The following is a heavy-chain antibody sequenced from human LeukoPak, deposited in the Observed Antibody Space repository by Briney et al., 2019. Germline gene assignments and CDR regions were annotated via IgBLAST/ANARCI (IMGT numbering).Heavy chain of an antibody. D-gene: IGHD6-19*01. J-gene: IGHJ3*02. V-gene: IGHV1-18*01. Sequence: GASVKVSCKASGYTFTSYGISWVRQAPGQGLEWMGWISAYNGNTNYAQKLQGRVTMTTDTSTSTAYMELRSLRSDDTAVYYCARDSRIAVAGNDAFDIRGQGTMVTVSS. CDR1: GYTFTSYG. CDR2: ISAYNGNT. CDR3: ARDSRIAVAGNDAFDI.